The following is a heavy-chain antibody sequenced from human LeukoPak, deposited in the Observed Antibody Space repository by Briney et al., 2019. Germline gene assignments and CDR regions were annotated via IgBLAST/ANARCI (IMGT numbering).Heavy chain of an antibody. J-gene: IGHJ4*02. V-gene: IGHV3-7*04. CDR3: ARVIVGAIDY. CDR1: GFTFSSYC. CDR2: IKQDGSGK. Sequence: GRSLRLSCAASGFTFSSYCMSWVRQAPGQGLEWVANIKQDGSGKYYVDSVKGRFTISRDNAKNSLYLQMSSLRAEDTAVYYCARVIVGAIDYWGQGTLVTVSS. D-gene: IGHD1-26*01.